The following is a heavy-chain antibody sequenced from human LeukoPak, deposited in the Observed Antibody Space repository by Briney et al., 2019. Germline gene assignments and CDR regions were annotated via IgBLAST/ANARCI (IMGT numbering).Heavy chain of an antibody. V-gene: IGHV1-8*01. CDR3: ARSVAGYYDYVWGSYRYDYYYYYMDV. D-gene: IGHD3-16*02. CDR2: MNPNSGNT. CDR1: GYTFTSYD. J-gene: IGHJ6*03. Sequence: GASVKVSCKASGYTFTSYDINWVRQATGQGLEWMGWMNPNSGNTGYAQKFQGRVTMTRSTSISTAYMELSSLRSEDTAVYYCARSVAGYYDYVWGSYRYDYYYYYMDVWGKGTTVTISS.